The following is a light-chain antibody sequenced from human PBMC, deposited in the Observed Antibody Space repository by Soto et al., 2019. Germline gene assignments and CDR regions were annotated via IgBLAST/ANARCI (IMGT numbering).Light chain of an antibody. J-gene: IGKJ1*01. V-gene: IGKV1-6*01. CDR3: LQDHSYPWA. CDR1: QGIGND. Sequence: AIQMTQSPSSLSASVGDRVTITCRASQGIGNDLGWYQQRPGTAPKLLIYSASSLQSGVPSRFSGSGSGTDVTLTISSLQPDDFATYYCLQDHSYPWAFGQGTKLQIK. CDR2: SAS.